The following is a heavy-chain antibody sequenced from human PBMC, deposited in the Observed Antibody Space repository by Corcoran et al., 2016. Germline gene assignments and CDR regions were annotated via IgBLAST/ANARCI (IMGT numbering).Heavy chain of an antibody. CDR3: AKDMGYYDSSGAFDY. Sequence: EVQLVESGGVVVQPGGSLRLSCAASGFTFDDYTMHWVRQAPGKGLEWVSLISWDGGSTYYADSVKGRFTISRDNSKNSLYLQMNSLRTEDTALYYCAKDMGYYDSSGAFDYWGQGTLVTVSS. CDR1: GFTFDDYT. D-gene: IGHD3-22*01. V-gene: IGHV3-43*01. CDR2: ISWDGGST. J-gene: IGHJ4*02.